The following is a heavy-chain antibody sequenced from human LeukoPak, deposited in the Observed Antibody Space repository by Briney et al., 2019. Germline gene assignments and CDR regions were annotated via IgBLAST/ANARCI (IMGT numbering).Heavy chain of an antibody. Sequence: SETLSLTCTVSGGSISSYYWSWIRQPPGKGLEWIGYIYYSGSTNYNPSLKSRVTISVDTSKNQFSLKLSSVTAADTAVYYCARDTPPGGFDYWGQGTLVTVSS. J-gene: IGHJ4*02. D-gene: IGHD2-8*02. CDR1: GGSISSYY. V-gene: IGHV4-59*01. CDR3: ARDTPPGGFDY. CDR2: IYYSGST.